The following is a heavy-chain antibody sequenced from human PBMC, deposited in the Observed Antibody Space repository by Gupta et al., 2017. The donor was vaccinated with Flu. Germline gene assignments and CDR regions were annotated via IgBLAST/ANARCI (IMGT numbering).Heavy chain of an antibody. Sequence: QITLKESGPTLVKPTQTLTLTCTFSGFSLSTSGVGVGWIRQPPGKALEWLALIYWNDDKRYSPSLKSRLTITKDTSKNQVVLTMTNMDPVDTATYYCAHRRPYYYDSSGYYYPPYYYYYGMDVWGQGTTVTVSS. J-gene: IGHJ6*02. D-gene: IGHD3-22*01. CDR2: IYWNDDK. CDR1: GFSLSTSGVG. CDR3: AHRRPYYYDSSGYYYPPYYYYYGMDV. V-gene: IGHV2-5*01.